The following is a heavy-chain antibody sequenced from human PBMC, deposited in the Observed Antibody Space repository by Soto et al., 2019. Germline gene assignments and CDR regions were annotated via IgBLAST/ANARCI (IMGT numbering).Heavy chain of an antibody. J-gene: IGHJ6*02. CDR1: GGSISSYY. V-gene: IGHV4-59*01. CDR2: IYYSGST. CDR3: ARRIAAAGEASYSGMDV. D-gene: IGHD6-13*01. Sequence: QVQLQESGPGLVKPSETLSLTCTVSGGSISSYYWSWIRQPPGKGLEWIGYIYYSGSTNYNPSLTSRDTVSVDASKNQFSLKLSSVTAADTAVYYCARRIAAAGEASYSGMDVWGQGTTVTVSS.